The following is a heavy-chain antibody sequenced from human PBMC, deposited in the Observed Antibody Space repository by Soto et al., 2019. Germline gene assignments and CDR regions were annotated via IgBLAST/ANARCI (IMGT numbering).Heavy chain of an antibody. CDR3: ARDLGGCSAGSCRDNRLDP. J-gene: IGHJ5*02. V-gene: IGHV1-69*01. Sequence: QVQLVQSGAEVKKPGSSVKVSCKASGDTFSSYAISWVRQAPGHGLDWMGGIMPLYGTANYAQKFQDRVTITADESTSTAYMELNSLTSDDTAVYYCARDLGGCSAGSCRDNRLDPWGQGSLFTVSS. CDR1: GDTFSSYA. D-gene: IGHD2-15*01. CDR2: IMPLYGTA.